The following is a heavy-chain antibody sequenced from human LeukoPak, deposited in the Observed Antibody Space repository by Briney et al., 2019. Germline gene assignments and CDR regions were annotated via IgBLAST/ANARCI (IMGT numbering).Heavy chain of an antibody. V-gene: IGHV3-7*03. CDR3: ATSTAAAGTD. CDR2: IKQDGSEK. J-gene: IGHJ4*02. Sequence: GGSLRLSCAASGFTFSNPWMSWVCQAPGKGLKWVANIKQDGSEKYYVDSVKGRFTISRDNAQSSLYLQMNSLRAEDTAIYYCATSTAAAGTDWGQGTLVTVSS. D-gene: IGHD6-13*01. CDR1: GFTFSNPW.